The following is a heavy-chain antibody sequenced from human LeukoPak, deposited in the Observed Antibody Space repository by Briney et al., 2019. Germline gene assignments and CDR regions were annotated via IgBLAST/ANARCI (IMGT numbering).Heavy chain of an antibody. CDR1: GFTFSTSA. D-gene: IGHD4-17*01. CDR2: ISNDEKNK. CDR3: AKSYGDYAPLGY. V-gene: IGHV3-30*04. J-gene: IGHJ4*02. Sequence: GGSLRLSCAASGFTFSTSAMHWVRQAPGKGLEWVALISNDEKNKYYLDSVKGRFTISRDNSKNSLYLQMNSLRAEDTALYYCAKSYGDYAPLGYWGQGTLVTVSS.